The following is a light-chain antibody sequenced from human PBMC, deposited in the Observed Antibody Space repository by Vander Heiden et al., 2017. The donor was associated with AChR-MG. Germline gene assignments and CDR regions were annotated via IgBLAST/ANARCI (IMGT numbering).Light chain of an antibody. Sequence: QSALTQPPSVSGSPGHSVTISCTGTSSDVGTYNRVSWYQQHPGTVPKLMIYEVNNRPSGVPDRFSGSKSGNTASLTISGLQAEDEADYYCSSYTTSSTPVVFGGGTRLTVL. CDR3: SSYTTSSTPVV. CDR1: SSDVGTYNR. V-gene: IGLV2-18*02. CDR2: EVN. J-gene: IGLJ2*01.